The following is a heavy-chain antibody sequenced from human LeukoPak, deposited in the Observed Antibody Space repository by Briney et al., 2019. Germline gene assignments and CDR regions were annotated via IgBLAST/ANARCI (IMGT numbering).Heavy chain of an antibody. J-gene: IGHJ4*02. CDR2: ISGSGGST. V-gene: IGHV3-23*01. CDR3: ARGVPYYYGSGSFDY. Sequence: GGSLRLSCAASGFTFSSYAMSWVRQAPGKGLEWVSAISGSGGSTYYTDSVKGRFTISRDNAKNSLYLQMNSLRAEDTAVYYCARGVPYYYGSGSFDYWGQGTLVTVSS. CDR1: GFTFSSYA. D-gene: IGHD3-10*01.